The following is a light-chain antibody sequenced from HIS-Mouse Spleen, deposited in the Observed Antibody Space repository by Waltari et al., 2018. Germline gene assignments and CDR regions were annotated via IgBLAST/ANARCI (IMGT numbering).Light chain of an antibody. J-gene: IGLJ2*01. V-gene: IGLV3-10*01. CDR3: YSTDSSGNHRV. Sequence: SYELTQPPSVSVSPGQTARITCSGDALPNKYAYWYQQKSGQAPVLVIYEDSKRPSGIPGRFSCSSSGTMATLTISGAQVEDEADYYCYSTDSSGNHRVFGGGTKLTVL. CDR2: EDS. CDR1: ALPNKY.